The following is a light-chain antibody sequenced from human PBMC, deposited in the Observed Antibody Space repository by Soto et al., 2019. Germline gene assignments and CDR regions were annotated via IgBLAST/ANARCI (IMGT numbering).Light chain of an antibody. CDR2: GAS. J-gene: IGKJ1*01. CDR3: QQYGSSPWT. V-gene: IGKV3-20*01. Sequence: EIVLTQSPGTLSLSPGERATLSCRASQSVSSSYVAWYQQKPGQAPRLLICGASSRATGIADRFSGSGAGEDFNLTSSRLEPEDVAVYYCQQYGSSPWTFGQGTKVEIK. CDR1: QSVSSSY.